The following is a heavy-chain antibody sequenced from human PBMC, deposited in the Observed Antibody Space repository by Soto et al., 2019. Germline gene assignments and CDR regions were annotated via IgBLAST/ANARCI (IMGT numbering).Heavy chain of an antibody. Sequence: QVQLVESGGGVVQPGRSLRLSCAASEFTFSTYGMHWVRQAPGKGLEGVAVIWHDGSKKYYADSVKGRFTISRDNSMHTLYLQMNSLTAEYMAVYDCAREDFGGADHFDYWGQGPLVTVSS. CDR2: IWHDGSKK. D-gene: IGHD3-10*01. CDR1: EFTFSTYG. J-gene: IGHJ4*02. CDR3: AREDFGGADHFDY. V-gene: IGHV3-33*01.